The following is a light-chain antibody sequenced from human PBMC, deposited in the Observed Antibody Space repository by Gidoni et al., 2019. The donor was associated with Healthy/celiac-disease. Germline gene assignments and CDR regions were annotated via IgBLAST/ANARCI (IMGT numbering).Light chain of an antibody. CDR1: QSVNSN. CDR3: QQYSNWRT. CDR2: GAS. Sequence: EIVMPQSPSTLSVSPGERATLSCRASQSVNSNLDWYQQKPGQAPRLLIYGASTRATGIAARFSGSGSGTEFTLTISSLQSEDFAVYYCQQYSNWRTFGQGTKVEIK. J-gene: IGKJ1*01. V-gene: IGKV3-15*01.